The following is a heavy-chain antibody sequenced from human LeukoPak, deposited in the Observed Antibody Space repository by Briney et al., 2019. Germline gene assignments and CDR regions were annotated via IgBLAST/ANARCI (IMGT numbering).Heavy chain of an antibody. CDR2: ISAYNGNT. D-gene: IGHD3-22*01. Sequence: GASVKVSCKASGYTFTSYGISWVRQAPGQGLEWMGWISAYNGNTNYAQKLQGRVTMTEDTSTDTAYMELSSLRSEDTAVYYCATQGPPVYYDSNSLFDYWGQGTLVTVSS. V-gene: IGHV1-18*01. CDR3: ATQGPPVYYDSNSLFDY. J-gene: IGHJ4*02. CDR1: GYTFTSYG.